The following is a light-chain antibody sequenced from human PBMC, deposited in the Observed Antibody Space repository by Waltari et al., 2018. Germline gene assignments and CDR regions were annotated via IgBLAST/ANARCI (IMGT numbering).Light chain of an antibody. CDR2: HVN. CDR1: SRDVGGYNY. Sequence: QSALTQPASVSGSPGQSLTISCTGTSRDVGGYNYVSWYQQHTGKAPKLMIYHVNKRPPGVPTRVSASKSCNTAALTISERQAGDEADYHCGSNTGITPGVRFGGGTKLTVL. V-gene: IGLV2-14*01. CDR3: GSNTGITPGVR. J-gene: IGLJ2*01.